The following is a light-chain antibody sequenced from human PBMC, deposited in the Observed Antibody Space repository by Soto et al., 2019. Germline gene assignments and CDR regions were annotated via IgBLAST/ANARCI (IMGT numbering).Light chain of an antibody. V-gene: IGKV3-20*01. CDR2: GAS. J-gene: IGKJ3*01. CDR1: QSVSSSY. Sequence: EIVLTQSPGTLSLSPGERATLSCRASQSVSSSYLAWYQQKPGQAPRLLIYGASSRATGIPDRFSGSGSGTDFTLTISRLEPEPFAVYYCQQYGSSPFTFGPGTKVDIK. CDR3: QQYGSSPFT.